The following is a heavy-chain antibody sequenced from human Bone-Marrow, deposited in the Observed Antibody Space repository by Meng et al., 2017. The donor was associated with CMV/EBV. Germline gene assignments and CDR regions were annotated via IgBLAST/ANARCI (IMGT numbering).Heavy chain of an antibody. CDR2: IYTSGST. J-gene: IGHJ4*02. V-gene: IGHV4-4*07. Sequence: QVQLQASGPRLVKPSEPLSLTCTVSGGSISSYYWSWIRQPAGKGLEWIGRIYTSGSTNYNPSLKSRVTMSVDTSKNQFSLKLSSVTAADTAVYYCARAMVRGVQRYFDYWGQGTLVTVSS. D-gene: IGHD3-10*01. CDR3: ARAMVRGVQRYFDY. CDR1: GGSISSYY.